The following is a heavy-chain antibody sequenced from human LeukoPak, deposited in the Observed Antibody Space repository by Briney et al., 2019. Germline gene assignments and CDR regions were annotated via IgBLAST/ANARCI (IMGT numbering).Heavy chain of an antibody. Sequence: ASVKVSCKASGYTFTSYGISWVRQAPGQGLEWMGWISAYNGNTNYAQKLQGRATMTTDTSTSTAYLELRSLRSDDTAVYYCARSPPQYCSSTSCYVSEDYYYYMDVWGKGTTVTVSS. J-gene: IGHJ6*03. D-gene: IGHD2-2*01. V-gene: IGHV1-18*01. CDR1: GYTFTSYG. CDR3: ARSPPQYCSSTSCYVSEDYYYYMDV. CDR2: ISAYNGNT.